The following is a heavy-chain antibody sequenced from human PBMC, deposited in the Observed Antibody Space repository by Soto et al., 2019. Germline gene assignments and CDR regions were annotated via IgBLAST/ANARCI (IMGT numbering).Heavy chain of an antibody. V-gene: IGHV5-51*01. D-gene: IGHD3-3*01. J-gene: IGHJ4*02. CDR3: ARLPRDCNKTSCYYADH. CDR1: GHDFNTNW. Sequence: GESLKISCRGSGHDFNTNWFGWVRQLPGRGLEWVGIMYPGDSDTRYNPSLQGHVTLSVDVTVSTAFLQWRSLETSDTGMYFCARLPRDCNKTSCYYADHWGQGTQVTVSS. CDR2: MYPGDSDT.